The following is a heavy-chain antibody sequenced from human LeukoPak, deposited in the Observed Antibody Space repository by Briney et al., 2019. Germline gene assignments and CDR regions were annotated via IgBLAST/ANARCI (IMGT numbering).Heavy chain of an antibody. CDR2: IKPDGTEK. CDR3: AKGSSDCTNGVCYFFDFDY. Sequence: GGSLRLSCAASGFTFSTYWMSWVRQAPGKGLEWVANIKPDGTEKHYVDSVKGRFTISRDNSKNTLYLHMNSLRAEDTAVYYCAKGSSDCTNGVCYFFDFDYWGQGTLVTVSS. V-gene: IGHV3-7*03. D-gene: IGHD2-8*01. J-gene: IGHJ4*02. CDR1: GFTFSTYW.